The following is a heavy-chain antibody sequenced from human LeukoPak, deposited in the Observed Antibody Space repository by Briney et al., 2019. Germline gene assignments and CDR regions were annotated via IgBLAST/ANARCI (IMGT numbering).Heavy chain of an antibody. V-gene: IGHV4-39*07. CDR3: ARDQYYYDSSGYYRFDY. CDR1: GDSISTSNSY. J-gene: IGHJ4*02. Sequence: SETLSLTCTVSGDSISTSNSYWGWIRQPPGKGLEWIGSIYYSGNTYYNASLKSRVTISVDTSKNQFSLKLTSVTAADTAVYYCARDQYYYDSSGYYRFDYWAREPWSPSPQ. CDR2: IYYSGNT. D-gene: IGHD3-22*01.